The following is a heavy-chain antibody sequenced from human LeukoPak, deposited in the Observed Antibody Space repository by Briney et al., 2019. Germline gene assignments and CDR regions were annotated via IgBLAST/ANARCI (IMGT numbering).Heavy chain of an antibody. CDR1: GGTFSSYA. CDR2: IIPIFGTA. CDR3: ARVGAMANMSAWFDP. D-gene: IGHD5-24*01. V-gene: IGHV1-69*13. J-gene: IGHJ5*02. Sequence: SVKVSCKASGGTFSSYAISWVRQAPGQGLEWMGGIIPIFGTANYAQKFQGRVTITADESTSTAYMELSSLRSEDTAVYYCARVGAMANMSAWFDPWGQGTLVNVSS.